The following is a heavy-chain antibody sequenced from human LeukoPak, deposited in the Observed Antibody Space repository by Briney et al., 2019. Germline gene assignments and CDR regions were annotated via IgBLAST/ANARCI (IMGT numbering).Heavy chain of an antibody. CDR2: IYTSGST. V-gene: IGHV4-4*07. D-gene: IGHD6-19*01. Sequence: SETLSLTCTVSGGSISSYYWSWIRQPAGKGLEWIGRIYTSGSTNYNPSLKSRVTISVDTSKNQFSLKLSSVTAADTAVYYCARDRAYSSDYYYYYYMDVWGKGTTATVSS. J-gene: IGHJ6*03. CDR1: GGSISSYY. CDR3: ARDRAYSSDYYYYYYMDV.